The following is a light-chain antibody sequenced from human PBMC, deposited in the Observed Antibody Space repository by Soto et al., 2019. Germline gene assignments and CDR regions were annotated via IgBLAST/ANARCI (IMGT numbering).Light chain of an antibody. V-gene: IGLV2-14*03. CDR2: DVS. CDR1: SSDIGTYNY. CDR3: TSYTSSRTVV. Sequence: QSALAQPASVSGSPGQSITISCTATSSDIGTYNYVSWYQQHAGKVPKLMIYDVSNRPSGVSDRFSGSKSGNTASLTISGLQAEDEADYYCTSYTSSRTVVFGGGTKMTVL. J-gene: IGLJ2*01.